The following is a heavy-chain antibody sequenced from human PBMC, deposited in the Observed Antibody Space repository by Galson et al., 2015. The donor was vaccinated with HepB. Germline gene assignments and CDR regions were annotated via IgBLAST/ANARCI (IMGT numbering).Heavy chain of an antibody. CDR2: ISGYDGNT. CDR3: ARPDRGRYYFDY. Sequence: SVKVSCKASGYTFTNYGINWVRQAPGQGLEWMGWISGYDGNTNYAQKFQGRVTMTTGTSTRTAYMELRSLRSDDTAVYYCARPDRGRYYFDYWGQGTLVTVS. J-gene: IGHJ4*02. CDR1: GYTFTNYG. D-gene: IGHD3-10*01. V-gene: IGHV1-18*04.